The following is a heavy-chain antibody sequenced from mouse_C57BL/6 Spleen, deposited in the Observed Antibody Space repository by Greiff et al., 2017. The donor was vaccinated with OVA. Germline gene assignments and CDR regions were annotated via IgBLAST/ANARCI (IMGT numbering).Heavy chain of an antibody. CDR1: GFTFSSYA. CDR2: ISDGGSYT. V-gene: IGHV5-4*01. CDR3: ARDNYEYEGWFAY. Sequence: EVQLVESGGGLVKPGGSLKLSCAASGFTFSSYAMSCVRQTPEKRLEWVATISDGGSYTYYPDNVKGRFTISRDNAKNNLYMKMSHLKAEDTAMYYCARDNYEYEGWFAYWGKGTLVTVSA. D-gene: IGHD2-4*01. J-gene: IGHJ3*01.